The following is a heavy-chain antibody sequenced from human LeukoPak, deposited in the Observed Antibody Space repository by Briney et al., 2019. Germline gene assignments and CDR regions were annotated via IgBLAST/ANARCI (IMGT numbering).Heavy chain of an antibody. CDR2: ISGSGGST. V-gene: IGHV3-23*01. J-gene: IGHJ4*02. Sequence: GSLRLSCAASGFTFSSYAMSWVRQAPGKGLEWVSAISGSGGSTYYSDSVKGGFTISRDNSKNTLYLQMNSLRAEDTAVYYCAKVWLQFYGDYWGQGTLVTVSS. CDR1: GFTFSSYA. CDR3: AKVWLQFYGDY. D-gene: IGHD5-24*01.